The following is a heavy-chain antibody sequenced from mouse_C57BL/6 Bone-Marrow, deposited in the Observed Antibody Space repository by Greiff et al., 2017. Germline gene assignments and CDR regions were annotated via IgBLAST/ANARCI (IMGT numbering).Heavy chain of an antibody. Sequence: EVQRVESGGGLVQPKGSLKLSCAASGFTFNTYAMHWVRQAPGKGLEWVARIRSKSSNYATYYADSVKDRFTISRDDSQSMLYLQMNNLKTEDTAMYYCVRELGQRWYFDVWGTGTTVTVSS. V-gene: IGHV10-3*01. CDR3: VRELGQRWYFDV. CDR2: IRSKSSNYAT. D-gene: IGHD4-1*01. J-gene: IGHJ1*03. CDR1: GFTFNTYA.